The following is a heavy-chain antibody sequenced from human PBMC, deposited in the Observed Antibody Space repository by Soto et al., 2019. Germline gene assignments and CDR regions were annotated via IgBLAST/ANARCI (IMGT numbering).Heavy chain of an antibody. J-gene: IGHJ6*02. D-gene: IGHD7-27*01. CDR2: INPNSGGT. Sequence: QVQLVQSGAEVKKPGASVKVSCKASGYTFTGYYMHWVRQAPGQGLEWMGWINPNSGGTNYAQKFQGWVTMTRDTSISTAYMELSRLRSDDTAVYYCARSVTTHLTGDYGMDVWGQGTTVTVSS. CDR3: ARSVTTHLTGDYGMDV. CDR1: GYTFTGYY. V-gene: IGHV1-2*04.